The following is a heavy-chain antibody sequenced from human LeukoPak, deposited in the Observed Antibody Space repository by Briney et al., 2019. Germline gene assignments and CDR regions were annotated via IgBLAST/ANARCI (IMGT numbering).Heavy chain of an antibody. Sequence: SETLSLTCTVSGGSISSSSYYWGWIRQPPGKGLEWIGSIYYSGSTYYNPSLKSRVTISVDTSKNQFSLKLSSVTAADTAVYYCATIRISGSSWYSDYWGQGTLVTVSS. J-gene: IGHJ4*02. D-gene: IGHD6-13*01. CDR1: GGSISSSSYY. CDR3: ATIRISGSSWYSDY. V-gene: IGHV4-39*01. CDR2: IYYSGST.